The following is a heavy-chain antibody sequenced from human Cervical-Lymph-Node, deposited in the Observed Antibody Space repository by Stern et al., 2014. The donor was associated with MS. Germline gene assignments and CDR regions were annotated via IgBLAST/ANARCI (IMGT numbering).Heavy chain of an antibody. D-gene: IGHD3-10*01. Sequence: QMQLVQSGAEVKKPRASVKVFCKVCGTTLTDFFVHWVRQPPGKGLEWMVGFDPEDGEAIYAQKFQGRVTMTEDTSTDTAYMELSSLRSDDTAVYYCAPDYNYWGQGTLVTVSS. J-gene: IGHJ4*02. CDR3: APDYNY. CDR1: GTTLTDFF. CDR2: FDPEDGEA. V-gene: IGHV1-24*01.